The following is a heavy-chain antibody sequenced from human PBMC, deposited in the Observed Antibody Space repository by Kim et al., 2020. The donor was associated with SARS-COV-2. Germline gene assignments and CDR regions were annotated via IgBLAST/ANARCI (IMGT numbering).Heavy chain of an antibody. D-gene: IGHD2-15*01. CDR3: TRHIVVYPGAFDF. Sequence: YKPSLKSRLSISLDTSKNQFSLKLSSVTAADTALDYCTRHIVVYPGAFDFWGQGTLVTVSS. V-gene: IGHV4-30-2*05. J-gene: IGHJ4*02.